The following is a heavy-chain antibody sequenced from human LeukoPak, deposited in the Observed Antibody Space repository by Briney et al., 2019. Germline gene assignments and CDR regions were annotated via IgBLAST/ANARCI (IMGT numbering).Heavy chain of an antibody. Sequence: GGSLRLSCVTSGFAFSSFNMNWVRQAPGKGLEWVSAISTSGSSRYYADSLKGRFTISRDNAKNSLYLQMNSLRAEDTAFYYCVRGYSGYPSGYYFDYWGQGTLVTVSS. CDR1: GFAFSSFN. CDR3: VRGYSGYPSGYYFDY. V-gene: IGHV3-21*04. J-gene: IGHJ4*02. CDR2: ISTSGSSR. D-gene: IGHD5-12*01.